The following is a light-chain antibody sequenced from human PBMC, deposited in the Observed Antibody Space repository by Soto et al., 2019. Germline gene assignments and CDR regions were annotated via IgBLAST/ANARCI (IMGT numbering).Light chain of an antibody. Sequence: EIVLTQSPGTLSLSPGERATLSCRASQSITNNYLAWYQQKPCRAHRLLIYGASSRATGIPDRFSGSGSGTDFTLTISRLEPEDFAMYYCQQYGYLVTFGGGTKVEIK. CDR1: QSITNNY. CDR2: GAS. V-gene: IGKV3-20*01. J-gene: IGKJ4*01. CDR3: QQYGYLVT.